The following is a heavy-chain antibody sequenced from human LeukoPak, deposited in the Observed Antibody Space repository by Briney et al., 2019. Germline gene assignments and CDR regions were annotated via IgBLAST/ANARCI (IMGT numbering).Heavy chain of an antibody. V-gene: IGHV4-4*07. Sequence: SETLSLTCTASGGSISTHFWSWIRQTAAKELEWIGRVYPDGSPNYNPSLESRVTMSRDTSQNQFSLKLSSVTAADTAVYYCTRGLHTSLPFHWGQGTRVTVSA. D-gene: IGHD2/OR15-2a*01. CDR1: GGSISTHF. J-gene: IGHJ4*02. CDR2: VYPDGSP. CDR3: TRGLHTSLPFH.